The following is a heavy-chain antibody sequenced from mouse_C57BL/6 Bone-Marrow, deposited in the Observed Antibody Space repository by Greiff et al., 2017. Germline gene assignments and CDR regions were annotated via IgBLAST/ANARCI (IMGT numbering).Heavy chain of an antibody. CDR1: GFTFTDYY. CDR3: ARSGYYGSSSVGFAY. J-gene: IGHJ3*01. D-gene: IGHD1-1*01. V-gene: IGHV7-3*01. Sequence: EVHLVESGGGLVQPGGSLSLSCAASGFTFTDYYMSWVRQPPGKALEWLGFIRNKANGYTTEYSASVKGRFTISRDNSQSILYLQMNALRAEDSATYYGARSGYYGSSSVGFAYWGQGTLVTVSA. CDR2: IRNKANGYTT.